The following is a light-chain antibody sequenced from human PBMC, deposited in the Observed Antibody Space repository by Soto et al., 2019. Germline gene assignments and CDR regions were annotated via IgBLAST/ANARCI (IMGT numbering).Light chain of an antibody. CDR2: DVT. V-gene: IGLV2-8*01. J-gene: IGLJ2*01. CDR1: SSDIGVYNY. CDR3: FSFAGNKLI. Sequence: QSVLTQPPSASGSPGQSVTISCTGSSSDIGVYNYVSWYQQHPGKAPKLILYDVTERPSGVPDRLSGSKSGNTASLTVSGLQAEDEADYYCFSFAGNKLIFGGGTKLTVL.